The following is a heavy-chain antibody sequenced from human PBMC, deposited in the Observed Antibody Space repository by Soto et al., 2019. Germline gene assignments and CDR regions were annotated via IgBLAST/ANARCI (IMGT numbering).Heavy chain of an antibody. J-gene: IGHJ4*02. CDR3: ARNLPWKGYYFDY. D-gene: IGHD1-1*01. Sequence: SETLSLTCTVSGGSISSSSYYWGWIRQPPGKGLERIGSIYYSGSTYYNPSLKSRVTISVDTSKNQFSLKLSSVTAADTAVYYCARNLPWKGYYFDYWGQGTLATVSS. CDR2: IYYSGST. CDR1: GGSISSSSYY. V-gene: IGHV4-39*01.